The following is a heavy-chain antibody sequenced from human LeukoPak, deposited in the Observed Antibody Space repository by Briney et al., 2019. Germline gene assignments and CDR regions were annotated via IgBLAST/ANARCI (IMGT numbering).Heavy chain of an antibody. CDR3: ARDLSMADLGWFDP. Sequence: SETLSLTCTVSGDSIISTNYYWGWIRQPPGKGLEWIGHIYHSGATYYNSSLKSRVTIFADTSKNQFSLKLSFVTAADTAVYYCARDLSMADLGWFDPWGQGTLVTVSS. V-gene: IGHV4-39*02. D-gene: IGHD2-8*01. CDR2: IYHSGAT. J-gene: IGHJ5*02. CDR1: GDSIISTNYY.